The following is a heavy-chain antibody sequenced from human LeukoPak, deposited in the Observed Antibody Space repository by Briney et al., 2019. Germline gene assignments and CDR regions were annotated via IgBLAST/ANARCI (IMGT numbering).Heavy chain of an antibody. CDR2: IWYDGSNK. V-gene: IGHV3-33*01. J-gene: IGHJ4*02. Sequence: PGGSLRLFCTASGFSFSSYGMHWVRQTPGKGLEWVAVIWYDGSNKYYADSVKGRFTISRDNSKHTLYLQMNSLRAEDTAVYFCARDRNWGRDFHHWGQGTLVSVPS. CDR3: ARDRNWGRDFHH. CDR1: GFSFSSYG. D-gene: IGHD7-27*01.